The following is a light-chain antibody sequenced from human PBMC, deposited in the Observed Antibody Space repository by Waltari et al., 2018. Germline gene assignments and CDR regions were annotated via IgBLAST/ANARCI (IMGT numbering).Light chain of an antibody. CDR1: NLGDQY. Sequence: SYELTQPPSVSVSPGQTASITCPGDNLGDQYACWYQQKPGQSPVLVIYQDSKRPSGIPERFSGSNSGNTATLTISGTQAMDEADYYCQAWDSSTNVFGSGTKVTVL. CDR3: QAWDSSTNV. J-gene: IGLJ6*01. V-gene: IGLV3-1*01. CDR2: QDS.